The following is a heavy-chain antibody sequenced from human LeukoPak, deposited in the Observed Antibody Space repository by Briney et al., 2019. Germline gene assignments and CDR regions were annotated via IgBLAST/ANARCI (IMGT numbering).Heavy chain of an antibody. V-gene: IGHV1-18*01. CDR3: ARSRGGPTVTTSGTVDY. CDR1: GYTFTSYG. CDR2: ISAYNGNT. Sequence: ASVKVSCKGSGYTFTSYGISWVRRAPGQGLEWMGWISAYNGNTNYAQKLQGRVTMTTDTSTSTAYMELRSLRSDDTAVYYCARSRGGPTVTTSGTVDYWGQGTLVTVSS. D-gene: IGHD4-17*01. J-gene: IGHJ4*02.